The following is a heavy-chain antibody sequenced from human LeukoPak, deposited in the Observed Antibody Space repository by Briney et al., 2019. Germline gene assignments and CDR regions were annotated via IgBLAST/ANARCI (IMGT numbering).Heavy chain of an antibody. CDR2: ISWNSGSI. V-gene: IGHV3-9*01. Sequence: GGSLRLSCAASGFTFDDYAMHWVRQAPGKGLEWVSGISWNSGSIGYADSVKGRFTISRDNAKNSLYLQMNSLRAEDTALYYCASPYDSSGYAVPQYAFDIWGQGTMVTVSS. CDR3: ASPYDSSGYAVPQYAFDI. J-gene: IGHJ3*02. D-gene: IGHD3-22*01. CDR1: GFTFDDYA.